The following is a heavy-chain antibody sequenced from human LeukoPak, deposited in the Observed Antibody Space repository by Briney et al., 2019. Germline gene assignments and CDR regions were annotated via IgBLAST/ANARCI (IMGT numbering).Heavy chain of an antibody. CDR1: GGSLNNYY. CDR2: IYYSGST. CDR3: AQTKGTVWFDP. D-gene: IGHD1-14*01. Sequence: SETLSLTCTVSGGSLNNYYWTWIRQPPGRGLEWIGYIYYSGSTNYKPSLKSRVTISVDTSKNQFSLKLSSVTAADTAIYYCAQTKGTVWFDPWGQGTLVTVSS. J-gene: IGHJ5*02. V-gene: IGHV4-59*01.